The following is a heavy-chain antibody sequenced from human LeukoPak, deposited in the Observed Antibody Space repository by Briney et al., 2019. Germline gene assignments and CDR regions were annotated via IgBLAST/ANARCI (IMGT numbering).Heavy chain of an antibody. J-gene: IGHJ1*01. CDR3: ARSSNSWYQYIQH. V-gene: IGHV3-7*01. Sequence: PGGSLRLSCAASAFTFSSYWMSWVRQAPGKGLEWVANIKQDGSEKYYVDSVKGRFTISRDNAKNSVYLQMSSLRAEDTAVYYCARSSNSWYQYIQHWGQGTLVTVSS. D-gene: IGHD6-13*01. CDR2: IKQDGSEK. CDR1: AFTFSSYW.